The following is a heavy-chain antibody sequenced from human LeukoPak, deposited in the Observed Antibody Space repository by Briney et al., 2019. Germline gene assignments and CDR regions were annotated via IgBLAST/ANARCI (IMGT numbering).Heavy chain of an antibody. CDR3: VREDSSTYHPFDY. CDR2: MYTSGNT. V-gene: IGHV4-4*07. D-gene: IGHD2/OR15-2a*01. J-gene: IGHJ4*02. Sequence: SETLSLTCSVSGGSITNYYWNWIRQPAGKGLEWIGRMYTSGNTNENPSLKNRITMSLDMSKNQFSLKLRSVTAADTAVYYCVREDSSTYHPFDYWGQGALVTVSS. CDR1: GGSITNYY.